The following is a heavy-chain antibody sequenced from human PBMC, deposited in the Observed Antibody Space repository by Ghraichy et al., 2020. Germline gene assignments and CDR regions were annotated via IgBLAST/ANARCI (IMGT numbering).Heavy chain of an antibody. V-gene: IGHV4-59*08. CDR3: ARLVLPEKNLNLNYYGSGSYVWFDP. D-gene: IGHD3-10*01. Sequence: GSLRLSCTVSGGSISSYYWSWIRQPPGKGLEWIGYIYYSGSTNYNPSLKSRVTISVDTSKNQFSLKLSSVTAADTAVYYCARLVLPEKNLNLNYYGSGSYVWFDPWGQGTLVTVSS. CDR2: IYYSGST. CDR1: GGSISSYY. J-gene: IGHJ5*02.